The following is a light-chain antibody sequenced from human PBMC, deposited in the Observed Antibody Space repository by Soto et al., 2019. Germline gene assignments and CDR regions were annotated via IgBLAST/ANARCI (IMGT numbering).Light chain of an antibody. CDR1: SSDVGDYNF. J-gene: IGLJ2*01. Sequence: QSALTQPASVSGSPGQAITISCTGSSSDVGDYNFVSWYQQRPGKAPKLMLYDVTNRPSGVSNRFSGSKSGNTASLTISGLQAEDEDDYYCSSYPSSGTYVVFGGGTKLTVL. V-gene: IGLV2-14*01. CDR2: DVT. CDR3: SSYPSSGTYVV.